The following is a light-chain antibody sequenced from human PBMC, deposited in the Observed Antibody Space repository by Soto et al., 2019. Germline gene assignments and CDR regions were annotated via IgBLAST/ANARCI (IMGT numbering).Light chain of an antibody. CDR2: SDN. V-gene: IGLV1-44*01. CDR1: SSNIGTNT. Sequence: QSVLTQPPSASGTPGQRVTISCSGSSSNIGTNTVIWYQQLPGAAPKLLIYSDNQRPSGVPDRFSGSKSGTSASLAISGLQSDDEDDYYCAAWDVSLVVFGGGTKLTVL. CDR3: AAWDVSLVV. J-gene: IGLJ2*01.